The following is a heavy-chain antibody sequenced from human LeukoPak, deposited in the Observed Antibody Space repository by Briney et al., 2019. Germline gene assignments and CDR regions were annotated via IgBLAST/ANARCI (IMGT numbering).Heavy chain of an antibody. D-gene: IGHD3-22*01. V-gene: IGHV3-30*02. J-gene: IGHJ4*02. CDR2: IRSDGSDK. Sequence: GGSLRLSCAASGFIFSTYGMHWVRQAPGKGLEWVAFIRSDGSDKSYAGSVMGRFTISRDNSKNTLYLQMNTLRAEGTAVYYCRKHDSSSDYWGQGTLVTVSS. CDR1: GFIFSTYG. CDR3: RKHDSSSDY.